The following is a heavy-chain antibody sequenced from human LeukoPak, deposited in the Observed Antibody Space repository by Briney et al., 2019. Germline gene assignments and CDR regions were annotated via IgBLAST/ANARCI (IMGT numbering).Heavy chain of an antibody. CDR3: ARLPGGLLRYFDWSSAGDAFDI. V-gene: IGHV1-8*01. Sequence: ASVKVSCKASGYTFTSYDINWVRQATGQGLEWMGWMNPNSGNTGYAQKFQGRVTMTRNTSISTAYMELSSLRSEDTAVYYCARLPGGLLRYFDWSSAGDAFDIWGQGTMVTVSS. CDR1: GYTFTSYD. D-gene: IGHD3-9*01. J-gene: IGHJ3*02. CDR2: MNPNSGNT.